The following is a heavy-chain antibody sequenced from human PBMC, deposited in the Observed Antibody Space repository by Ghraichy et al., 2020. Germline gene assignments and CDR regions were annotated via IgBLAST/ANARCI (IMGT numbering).Heavy chain of an antibody. CDR2: ISHSTYT. V-gene: IGHV4-4*02. D-gene: IGHD3-16*01. CDR3: ARKGNDSIFYYFDY. J-gene: IGHJ4*02. CDR1: GASISSSTW. Sequence: SEPLSLTCAVSGASISSSTWWSWVRQSPGKGLEWIGDISHSTYTKYNPSLRSRVTISADKSKNQFSLKLNSVTAADTAIYFCARKGNDSIFYYFDYWGQGTLVTVSS.